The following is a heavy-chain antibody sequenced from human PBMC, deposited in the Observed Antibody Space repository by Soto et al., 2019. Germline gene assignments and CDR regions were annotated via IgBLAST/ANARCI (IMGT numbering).Heavy chain of an antibody. CDR3: AKHVDTAMVRAPGTYYYGMDV. J-gene: IGHJ6*02. D-gene: IGHD5-18*01. V-gene: IGHV3-23*01. Sequence: PGGSLRLSCAASGFTFSSYAMSWVRQAPGKGLEWVSAISGSGGSTYYADSVKGRFTISRDNSKNTLYLQMNSLRAEDTAVYYCAKHVDTAMVRAPGTYYYGMDVWGQGTTVTVSS. CDR2: ISGSGGST. CDR1: GFTFSSYA.